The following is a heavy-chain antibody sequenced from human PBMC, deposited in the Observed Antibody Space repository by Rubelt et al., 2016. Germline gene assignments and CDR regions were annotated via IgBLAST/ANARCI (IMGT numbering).Heavy chain of an antibody. D-gene: IGHD3-22*01. Sequence: QVQLVQSGAEVKKPGASVKISCKTSGYTFTTYGIIWVRRAPGQGLEWMGWINTYNDKTNYPKKYTGRVSMTPDAATKSAYMELRSLRSDDTAVYYCARGYFDSTGDFDYWGQGTLVTVSS. CDR1: GYTFTTYG. CDR3: ARGYFDSTGDFDY. J-gene: IGHJ4*02. V-gene: IGHV1-18*01. CDR2: INTYNDKT.